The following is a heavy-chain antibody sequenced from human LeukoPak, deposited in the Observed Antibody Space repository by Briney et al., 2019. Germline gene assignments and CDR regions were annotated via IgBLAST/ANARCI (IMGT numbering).Heavy chain of an antibody. CDR3: ARTANYNWNHRDAFDI. CDR2: IYYSGST. V-gene: IGHV4-39*01. J-gene: IGHJ3*02. D-gene: IGHD1-14*01. CDR1: GGSISSSIYY. Sequence: PSETLSLTCTVSGGSISSSIYYWGWIRQPPGKGLEWIGSIYYSGSTYYNPSLKSRVTISVDTSKNQFSLKLSSVTAADTAVYYCARTANYNWNHRDAFDIWGQGTMVTVSS.